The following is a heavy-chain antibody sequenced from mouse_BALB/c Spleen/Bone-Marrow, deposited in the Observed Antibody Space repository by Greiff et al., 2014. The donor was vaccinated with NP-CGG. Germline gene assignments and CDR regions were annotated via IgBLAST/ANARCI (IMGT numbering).Heavy chain of an antibody. CDR3: ARKGTSTVIATAYYFDY. CDR2: IFPGTGTT. D-gene: IGHD2-4*01. CDR1: GYTFTSYW. Sequence: QVQLKESGAELVKPGASVKLSCKTSGYTFTSYWIQWVKQRPGQGLGWIGEIFPGTGTTYYNEKFKDKATLTIDTSSSTAYMQLSSLTSEDSAVYFCARKGTSTVIATAYYFDYWGRGSTLTVSS. J-gene: IGHJ2*01. V-gene: IGHV1S132*01.